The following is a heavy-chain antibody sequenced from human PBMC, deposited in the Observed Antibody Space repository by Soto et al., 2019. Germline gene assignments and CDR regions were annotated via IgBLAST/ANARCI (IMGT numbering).Heavy chain of an antibody. CDR2: ITFSGNTV. D-gene: IGHD4-4*01. Sequence: GGSLRLSCAASGFTFSDSYMSWIRQAPGKGLEWISYITFSGNTVYYADSLKGRFTISRDNAKNSLYLQMNRLRAEDTAVYYWGKSNWPKKKRMGVWGQGTTVPVS. V-gene: IGHV3-11*01. J-gene: IGHJ6*01. CDR3: GKSNWPKKKRMGV. CDR1: GFTFSDSY.